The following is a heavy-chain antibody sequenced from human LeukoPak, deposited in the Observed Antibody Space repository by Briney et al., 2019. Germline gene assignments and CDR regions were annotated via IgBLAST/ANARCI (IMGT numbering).Heavy chain of an antibody. J-gene: IGHJ4*02. CDR3: ARYPLSYSGNWHYYFDY. V-gene: IGHV1-18*04. D-gene: IGHD6-13*01. Sequence: ASVRASCKASGYTFTSYGISWVRQAPGQGLEWMGWISAYNGNTNYAQNLQDRVFMNTDTSTTTAYMELRSLRSDDTAVYYCARYPLSYSGNWHYYFDYWGQGTLVTVSS. CDR2: ISAYNGNT. CDR1: GYTFTSYG.